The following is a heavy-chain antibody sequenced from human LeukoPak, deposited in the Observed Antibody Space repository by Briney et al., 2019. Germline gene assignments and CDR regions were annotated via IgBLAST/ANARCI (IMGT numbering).Heavy chain of an antibody. J-gene: IGHJ6*02. CDR1: GYTFTSYG. D-gene: IGHD6-13*01. CDR3: ARDGEQQLEGPPYYYGMDV. CDR2: INPNSGGT. Sequence: ASVKVSCKASGYTFTSYGISWVRQAPGQGLEWMGWINPNSGGTNYAQKFQGRVTMTRDTSISTAYMELSRLRSDDTAVYYCARDGEQQLEGPPYYYGMDVWGQGTTVTVSS. V-gene: IGHV1-2*02.